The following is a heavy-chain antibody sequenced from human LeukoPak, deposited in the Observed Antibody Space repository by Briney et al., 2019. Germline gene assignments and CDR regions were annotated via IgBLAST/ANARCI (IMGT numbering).Heavy chain of an antibody. D-gene: IGHD3-10*01. J-gene: IGHJ4*02. V-gene: IGHV5-51*01. CDR3: ARLTMVRGVTITGAYY. CDR2: IYPGDSES. CDR1: GYSFTSYW. Sequence: KNGESLKISCKGSGYSFTSYWIGWVRQMPGKGLEWVGIIYPGDSESKYSPSFQGQVTISADKSISTAYLQWSSLKAPDTAMYYCARLTMVRGVTITGAYYWGQGTLVTVSS.